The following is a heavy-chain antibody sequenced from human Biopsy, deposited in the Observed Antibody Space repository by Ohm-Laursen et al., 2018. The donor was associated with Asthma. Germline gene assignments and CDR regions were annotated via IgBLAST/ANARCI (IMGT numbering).Heavy chain of an antibody. V-gene: IGHV3-30-3*01. CDR1: GFVFRSHA. D-gene: IGHD3/OR15-3a*01. CDR2: ITFDGGTQ. J-gene: IGHJ3*02. CDR3: ARTHERWTSIQDDALDI. Sequence: SLRLSCSASGFVFRSHAMHWVRQAPGKGLEWVAVITFDGGTQHYGDSVKGRFTISRDNSRNTLYLQMNSLRVEDTAIYYCARTHERWTSIQDDALDIWGQGTMVIVSS.